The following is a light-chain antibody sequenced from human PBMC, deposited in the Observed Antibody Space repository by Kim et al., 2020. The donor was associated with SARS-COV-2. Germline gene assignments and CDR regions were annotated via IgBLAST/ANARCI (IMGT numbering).Light chain of an antibody. CDR3: QAWDSSTACGV. J-gene: IGLJ3*02. CDR2: QDS. CDR1: KLGDKY. V-gene: IGLV3-1*01. Sequence: SYELTQPPSVSVSPGQTASITCSGDKLGDKYACWYQQKPGQSPVLVIYQDSKRPSGIPERFSGSNSGNTATLTISGTQARDEADYYCQAWDSSTACGVFG.